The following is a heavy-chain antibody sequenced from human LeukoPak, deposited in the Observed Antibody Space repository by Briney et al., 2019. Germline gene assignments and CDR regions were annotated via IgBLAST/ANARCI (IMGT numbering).Heavy chain of an antibody. D-gene: IGHD3-10*01. CDR2: ISAYNGNT. V-gene: IGHV1-18*01. Sequence: GASVKVSCKASGYTFTSYGISWVRQAPGQGLEWMGWISAYNGNTNYAQKLQGRVTMTTDTSTSTAYMELRSLRSDDTALYYCARVPVLLWFGEPLYWGQGTLVTVSS. CDR3: ARVPVLLWFGEPLY. J-gene: IGHJ4*02. CDR1: GYTFTSYG.